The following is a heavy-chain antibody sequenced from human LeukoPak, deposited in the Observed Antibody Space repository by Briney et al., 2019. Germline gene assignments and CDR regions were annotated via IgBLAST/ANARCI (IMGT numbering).Heavy chain of an antibody. V-gene: IGHV3-23*01. CDR1: GFTFSNYA. J-gene: IGHJ4*02. CDR2: ISGSGGST. D-gene: IGHD3-16*01. CDR3: AGTRLGASPE. Sequence: GGSLRLSCAASGFTFSNYAMNWVRQAPGRGLEWVSAISGSGGSTYYADSVKGRFTISRDNSKSTLYLQMNSLRAEDTAVYYCAGTRLGASPEWGQGTLVIVSS.